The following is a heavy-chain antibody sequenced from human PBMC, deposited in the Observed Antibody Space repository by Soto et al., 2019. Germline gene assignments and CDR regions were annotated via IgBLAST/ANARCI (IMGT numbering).Heavy chain of an antibody. V-gene: IGHV4-59*01. J-gene: IGHJ4*02. CDR3: ARAYGGYADY. Sequence: QVQLQESGPGLGKPSETLSLTCTVSGGSISSYYWSWIRQPPGKGLEWIGYIYYSGSTNYNPSLKSRVTISVDTSKNQFSLKLSSVIAADTAVYYCARAYGGYADYWGQGALVTVSS. D-gene: IGHD5-12*01. CDR2: IYYSGST. CDR1: GGSISSYY.